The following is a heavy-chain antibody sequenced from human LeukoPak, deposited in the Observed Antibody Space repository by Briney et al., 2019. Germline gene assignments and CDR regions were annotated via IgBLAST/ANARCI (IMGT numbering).Heavy chain of an antibody. D-gene: IGHD3-10*01. CDR2: INHSGST. Sequence: SVTLSLTCAVYGGSFSGYYWSWIRQPPGKGLEWIGEINHSGSTNYNPSLKSRVTISVDTSKNQFSLKLSSVTAADTAVYYCARGKTYYYGSGSYGPPFDYWGQGTLVTVSS. J-gene: IGHJ4*02. CDR3: ARGKTYYYGSGSYGPPFDY. V-gene: IGHV4-34*01. CDR1: GGSFSGYY.